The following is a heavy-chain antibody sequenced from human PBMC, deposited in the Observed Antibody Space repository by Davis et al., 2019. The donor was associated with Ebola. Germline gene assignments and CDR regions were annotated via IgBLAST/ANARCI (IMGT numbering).Heavy chain of an antibody. Sequence: GESLKISCAASGFTFSSYWMSWVRQAPGKGLEWVANIKQDGSEKYYVDSVKGRFTISRDNAKNSLYLQMNSLRAEDTALYYCAKEHGGSGYSPNAFDIWGQGTMVTVSS. D-gene: IGHD3-22*01. CDR2: IKQDGSEK. CDR3: AKEHGGSGYSPNAFDI. V-gene: IGHV3-7*03. J-gene: IGHJ3*02. CDR1: GFTFSSYW.